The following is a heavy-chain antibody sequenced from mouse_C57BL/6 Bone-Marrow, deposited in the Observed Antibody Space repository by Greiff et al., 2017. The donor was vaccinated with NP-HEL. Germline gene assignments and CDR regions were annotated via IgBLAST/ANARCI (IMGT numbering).Heavy chain of an antibody. V-gene: IGHV1-76*01. D-gene: IGHD1-1*01. Sequence: VQLQESGAELVRPGASVKLSCKASGYTFTDYYINWVKQRPGQGLEWIARIYPGSGNTYYNEKFKGKATLTAEKSSSTAYMQLISLTSEDSAVYFCARCRGFITTYFDDWGQGTTLTVSS. CDR1: GYTFTDYY. CDR2: IYPGSGNT. CDR3: ARCRGFITTYFDD. J-gene: IGHJ2*01.